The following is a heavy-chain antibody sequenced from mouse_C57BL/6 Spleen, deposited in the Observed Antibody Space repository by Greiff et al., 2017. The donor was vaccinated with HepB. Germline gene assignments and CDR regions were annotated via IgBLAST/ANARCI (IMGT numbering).Heavy chain of an antibody. Sequence: QVQLKQSGAELVRPGASVKLSCKPSGYTFTDYYINWVKQRPGQGLEWIARIYPGSGNTYYNEKFKGKATLTAEKSSSTAYMQLSSLTSEDSAVYFCARSNYYGSSYGYWGQGTTLTVSS. CDR1: GYTFTDYY. CDR3: ARSNYYGSSYGY. V-gene: IGHV1-76*01. J-gene: IGHJ2*01. D-gene: IGHD1-1*01. CDR2: IYPGSGNT.